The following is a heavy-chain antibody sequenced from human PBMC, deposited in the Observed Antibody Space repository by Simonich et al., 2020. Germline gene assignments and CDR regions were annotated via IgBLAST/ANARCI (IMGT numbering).Heavy chain of an antibody. CDR2: IGGSGGST. V-gene: IGHV3-23*01. Sequence: EVQLLESGGGLVQPGGSLRLSCAAPGITFSSYAMSWGRQAPGNGREWVSAIGGSGGSTYYADSVKGRFTISRDNSKNTLYLQMNSLRAEDTAVYYCATYYFDYWGQGTLVTVSS. J-gene: IGHJ4*02. CDR3: ATYYFDY. CDR1: GITFSSYA.